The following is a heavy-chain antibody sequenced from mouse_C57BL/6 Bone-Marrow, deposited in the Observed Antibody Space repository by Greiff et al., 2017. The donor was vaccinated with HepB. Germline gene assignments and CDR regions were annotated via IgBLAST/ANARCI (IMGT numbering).Heavy chain of an antibody. V-gene: IGHV14-4*01. CDR3: TTDDGYSGY. Sequence: EVQLQQSGAELVRPGASVKLSCTASGFNIKDDYMHWVKQRPEQGPEWIGWIDPENGDTEYASKFQGKATITADTSSNTAYLQLSSLTSEDTAVYYCTTDDGYSGYWGQGTTLTVSS. CDR2: IDPENGDT. D-gene: IGHD2-3*01. CDR1: GFNIKDDY. J-gene: IGHJ2*01.